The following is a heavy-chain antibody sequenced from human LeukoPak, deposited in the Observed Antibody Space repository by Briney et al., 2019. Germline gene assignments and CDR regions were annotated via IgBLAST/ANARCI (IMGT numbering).Heavy chain of an antibody. J-gene: IGHJ4*02. V-gene: IGHV4-39*02. Sequence: SETLSLTCTVSGGSISSSSYYWGWIRQPPGKGLDWIGSIYYSGSTYYNPSLKSRVTISVDTSKNHFSLKLSSMTAADTAVYYCARERLVDYYGSGSYDYWGQGTLVTVSS. D-gene: IGHD3-10*01. CDR3: ARERLVDYYGSGSYDY. CDR2: IYYSGST. CDR1: GGSISSSSYY.